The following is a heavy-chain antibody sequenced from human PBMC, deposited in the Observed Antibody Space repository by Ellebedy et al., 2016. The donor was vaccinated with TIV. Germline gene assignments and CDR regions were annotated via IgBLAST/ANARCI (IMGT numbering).Heavy chain of an antibody. CDR2: ISGSGGTI. CDR1: GFTFSNYA. J-gene: IGHJ4*02. CDR3: AKFYSDYHPYYFDY. D-gene: IGHD4-11*01. Sequence: PGGSLRLSCAASGFTFSNYAMSWVRQAPGQGLEWVTAISGSGGTIYYADSVKGRFTIPRDNSRSTLYLQMNSLRAEDTAVYYCAKFYSDYHPYYFDYWGQGTLVTVSS. V-gene: IGHV3-23*01.